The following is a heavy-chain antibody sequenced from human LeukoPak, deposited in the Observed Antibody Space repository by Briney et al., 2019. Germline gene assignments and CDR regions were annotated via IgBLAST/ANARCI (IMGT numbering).Heavy chain of an antibody. Sequence: SETLSLTCTVSGGSISSYYWSWIRQPPGKGLEWIGRIYTSGSTNYNPSLKSRVTMSVDTSKNQFSLKLSSVTAADTAVYYCARDRGDYSNPYYFDYWGQGTLVTVSS. D-gene: IGHD4-11*01. CDR2: IYTSGST. CDR3: ARDRGDYSNPYYFDY. J-gene: IGHJ4*02. V-gene: IGHV4-4*07. CDR1: GGSISSYY.